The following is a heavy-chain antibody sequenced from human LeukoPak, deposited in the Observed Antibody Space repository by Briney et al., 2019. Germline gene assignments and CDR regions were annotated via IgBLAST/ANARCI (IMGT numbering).Heavy chain of an antibody. CDR2: IYTRGTT. J-gene: IGHJ4*02. D-gene: IGHD5-24*01. CDR3: ARHGRMGTINPSY. CDR1: DDSISDYY. V-gene: IGHV4-4*09. Sequence: SETLSLTCTVSDDSISDYYWSWIRQPPGKGLEWIGYIYTRGTTNYNPSLKSRVTMSADTSKNQFSLKLSSVTAADTAVYYCARHGRMGTINPSYWGQGTLVTVSS.